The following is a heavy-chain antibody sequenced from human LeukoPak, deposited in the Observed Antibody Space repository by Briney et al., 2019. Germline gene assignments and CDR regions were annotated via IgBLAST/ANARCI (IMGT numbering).Heavy chain of an antibody. D-gene: IGHD6-6*01. CDR1: GGSISSGGYY. CDR3: ARVSGAARFFDP. Sequence: PSQTLPLTCTVSGGSISSGGYYWSWIRQHPGKGLEWIGYIYYSGSTYYNPSLKSRVTISVDTSKNQFSLKLSSVTAADTAVYYCARVSGAARFFDPWGQGTLVTVSS. J-gene: IGHJ5*02. V-gene: IGHV4-31*03. CDR2: IYYSGST.